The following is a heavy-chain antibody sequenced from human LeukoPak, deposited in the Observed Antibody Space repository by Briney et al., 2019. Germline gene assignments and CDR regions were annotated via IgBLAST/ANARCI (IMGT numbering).Heavy chain of an antibody. Sequence: GGSLRLSCAASGFTFSSYSMNWVRHAPGKGLEWVSYISSSSSIIYYADSVKGRFTISRNNAKNSLYLQMNSLRAEDTAVFYCARETYYYDSSGEDAFDIWGQGTMVTVSS. D-gene: IGHD3-22*01. CDR3: ARETYYYDSSGEDAFDI. V-gene: IGHV3-48*01. CDR2: ISSSSSII. J-gene: IGHJ3*02. CDR1: GFTFSSYS.